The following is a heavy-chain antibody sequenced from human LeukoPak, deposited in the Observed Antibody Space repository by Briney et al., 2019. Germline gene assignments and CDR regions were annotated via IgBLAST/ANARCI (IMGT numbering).Heavy chain of an antibody. D-gene: IGHD4-17*01. V-gene: IGHV3-21*01. CDR1: GFTISPYA. CDR3: SRTTVTTYDAFDV. J-gene: IGHJ3*01. Sequence: GGSLRHSCAASGFTISPYAMNWVRQAPGKGLEWVSSISAGGTYIYDADTVKGRFTVSRDDAKNSLFLQMNSLRAEDTAVYYCSRTTVTTYDAFDVWGPGTVVTVSS. CDR2: ISAGGTYI.